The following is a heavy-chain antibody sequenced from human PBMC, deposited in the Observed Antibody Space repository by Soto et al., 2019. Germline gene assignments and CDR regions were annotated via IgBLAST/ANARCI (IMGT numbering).Heavy chain of an antibody. CDR1: GDSVSSNSAA. D-gene: IGHD6-19*01. Sequence: PSQTLSLTCVISGDSVSSNSAAWNWIRQFPSRGLEWLGRTYYRSRWYNDYAVSVRSRITVNADTSKNQFSLHLNSVTPEDTAVYYCAVISSLQWYYMDVWDKGTTVTVSS. V-gene: IGHV6-1*01. J-gene: IGHJ6*03. CDR3: AVISSLQWYYMDV. CDR2: TYYRSRWYN.